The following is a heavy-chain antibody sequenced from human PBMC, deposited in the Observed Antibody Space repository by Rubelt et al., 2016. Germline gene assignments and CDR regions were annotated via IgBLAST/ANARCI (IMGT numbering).Heavy chain of an antibody. CDR2: ISAYNGNT. V-gene: IGHV1-18*01. CDR3: ARPTWGGSIRDDAFDI. D-gene: IGHD1-26*01. Sequence: GISWVRQAPGQGLEWMGWISAYNGNTNYAQKLQGRVTMTTDTSTSTAYMELRSLRSDDTAVYYCARPTWGGSIRDDAFDIWGQGTMVTVSS. J-gene: IGHJ3*02. CDR1: G.